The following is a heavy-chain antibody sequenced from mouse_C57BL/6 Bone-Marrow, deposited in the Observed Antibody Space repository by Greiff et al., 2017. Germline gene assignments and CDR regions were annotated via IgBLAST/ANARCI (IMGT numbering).Heavy chain of an antibody. CDR2: IYPSDSET. CDR3: ARGRAYYSNYEGFDY. CDR1: GYTFTSYW. Sequence: VKLQQPGAELVRPGSSVKLSCKASGYTFTSYWMDWVKQRPGQGLEWIGNIYPSDSETHYNQKFKDKATLTVDKSSSTAYMQLSSLTSEDSAVYYCARGRAYYSNYEGFDYWGQGTTLTVSS. D-gene: IGHD2-5*01. J-gene: IGHJ2*01. V-gene: IGHV1-61*01.